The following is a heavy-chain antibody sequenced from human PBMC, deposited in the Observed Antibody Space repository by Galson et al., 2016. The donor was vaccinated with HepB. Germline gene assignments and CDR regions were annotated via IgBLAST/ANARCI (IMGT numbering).Heavy chain of an antibody. D-gene: IGHD6-19*01. CDR2: VYWDDYT. V-gene: IGHV2-5*02. Sequence: PALVKPTQTLTLTCTFSGFSLRTSGEGVGWIRQPPGKALEWLALVYWDDYTRYSPSLISRLTITKHTAKNQVVLTMGNMAPVDTGTYYCAHSPTAVSDNLEDGEIWGQGTMVTVSS. CDR3: AHSPTAVSDNLEDGEI. CDR1: GFSLRTSGEG. J-gene: IGHJ3*02.